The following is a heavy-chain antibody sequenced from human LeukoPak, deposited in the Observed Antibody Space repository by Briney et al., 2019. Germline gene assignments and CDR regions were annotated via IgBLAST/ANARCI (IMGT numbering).Heavy chain of an antibody. D-gene: IGHD3-22*01. V-gene: IGHV3-23*01. CDR2: ISGSGGST. J-gene: IGHJ4*02. CDR1: GFTFSSYA. CDR3: ANNKRYYDSSGYYDEGFDY. Sequence: GGSLRLSCAASGFTFSSYAMSRVRQAPGKGLEWVSAISGSGGSTYYADSVKGRFTISRDNSKNTLYLQMNSLRAEDTAVYYCANNKRYYDSSGYYDEGFDYWGQGTLVTVSS.